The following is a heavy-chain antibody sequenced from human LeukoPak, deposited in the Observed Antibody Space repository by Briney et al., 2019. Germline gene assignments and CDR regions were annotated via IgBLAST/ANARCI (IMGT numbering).Heavy chain of an antibody. V-gene: IGHV4-34*01. CDR2: INHSGST. Sequence: SETLSLTCAVYGGSFSGYYWSWIRQPPGKGLEWIGEINHSGSTNYNPSLKSRVTISVDTSKNQFSLKLSSVTAADTAVYYCARGLARGSSSWYYGYWGQGTLVTVSS. D-gene: IGHD6-13*01. CDR1: GGSFSGYY. J-gene: IGHJ4*02. CDR3: ARGLARGSSSWYYGY.